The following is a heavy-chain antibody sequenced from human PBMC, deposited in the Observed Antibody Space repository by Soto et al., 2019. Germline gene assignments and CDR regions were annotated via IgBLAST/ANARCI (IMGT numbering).Heavy chain of an antibody. J-gene: IGHJ6*02. CDR1: GFTFSIYA. CDR3: AKDTIAAAGTFLGYYYYYGMDV. CDR2: ISTNGGST. Sequence: GGSLRLSCSASGFTFSIYAMHWVRQAPGKGLEYVSSISTNGGSTDYADSVKGRFTISRDNSKNTLYLQMNSLRAEDTAVYYCAKDTIAAAGTFLGYYYYYGMDVWGQGTTVTVSS. V-gene: IGHV3-64*04. D-gene: IGHD6-13*01.